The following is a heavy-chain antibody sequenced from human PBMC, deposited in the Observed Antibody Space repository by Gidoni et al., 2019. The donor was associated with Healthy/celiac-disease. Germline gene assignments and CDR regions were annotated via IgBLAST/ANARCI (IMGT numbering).Heavy chain of an antibody. CDR3: AKDLVSVRPVSNPIPYSSGWYDGDAFDI. CDR2: ISGSGGST. V-gene: IGHV3-23*01. CDR1: GFTFSSYA. Sequence: EVQLLESGGGLVQPGGSLRLSCAASGFTFSSYAMSWVRQAPGKGLEWVSAISGSGGSTYYADSVKGRFTISRDNSKNTLYLQMNSLRAEDTAVYYCAKDLVSVRPVSNPIPYSSGWYDGDAFDIWGQGTMVTVSS. D-gene: IGHD6-19*01. J-gene: IGHJ3*02.